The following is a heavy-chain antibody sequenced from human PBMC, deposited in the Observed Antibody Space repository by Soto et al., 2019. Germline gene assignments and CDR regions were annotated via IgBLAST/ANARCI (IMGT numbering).Heavy chain of an antibody. CDR1: GFTFSSYA. J-gene: IGHJ6*02. V-gene: IGHV3-30-3*01. Sequence: GGSLRLSCAASGFTFSSYAMHWVRQAPGKGLEWVAVISYDGSNKYYADSVKGRFTISRDNSKSTRYLQMNSLRAEDTAVYYCARDADHPGIAAAGRVYGMDVWGQGTTVTVSS. CDR3: ARDADHPGIAAAGRVYGMDV. CDR2: ISYDGSNK. D-gene: IGHD6-13*01.